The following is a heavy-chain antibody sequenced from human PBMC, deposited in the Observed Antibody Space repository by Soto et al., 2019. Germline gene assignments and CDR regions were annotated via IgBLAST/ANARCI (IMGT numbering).Heavy chain of an antibody. CDR3: ARVYYDSSGYYFSRPGPRNFDY. Sequence: SETLSLTCGVSGDSISNSRFYWAWIRQPPGEGLEWIGSIYYSGSTYYNPSLKSRVTISVDTSKNQFSLKLSSVTAADTAVYYCARVYYDSSGYYFSRPGPRNFDYWGQGTLVT. D-gene: IGHD3-22*01. J-gene: IGHJ4*02. CDR1: GDSISNSRFY. V-gene: IGHV4-39*01. CDR2: IYYSGST.